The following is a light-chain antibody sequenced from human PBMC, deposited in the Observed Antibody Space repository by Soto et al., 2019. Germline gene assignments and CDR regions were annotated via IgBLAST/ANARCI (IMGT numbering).Light chain of an antibody. CDR2: GAS. Sequence: EIVLTQSPGTLSLSPGQRATLSCRASQIVSTNYLAWYQQKPGQAPRLLIYGASSRATGIPDRFSGSGSGTDFTLTISGLESEDFAVYYCQQYGSAPLTFGGGTKVQIK. CDR3: QQYGSAPLT. CDR1: QIVSTNY. J-gene: IGKJ4*01. V-gene: IGKV3-20*01.